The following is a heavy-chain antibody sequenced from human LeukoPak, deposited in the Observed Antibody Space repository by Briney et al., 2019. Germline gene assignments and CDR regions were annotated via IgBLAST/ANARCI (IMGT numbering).Heavy chain of an antibody. D-gene: IGHD2-15*01. V-gene: IGHV1-18*01. CDR2: ISAYNGNT. CDR3: ARDSCSGGSCYGWYFDL. CDR1: GYTFTSYG. Sequence: ASVKVSCKASGYTFTSYGISWVRQAPGQGLEWMGWISAYNGNTNYAQKLQGRVTMTTDTSTSTAYMELRSLRSDDTAVYYCARDSCSGGSCYGWYFDLWGRGTLVTVSS. J-gene: IGHJ2*01.